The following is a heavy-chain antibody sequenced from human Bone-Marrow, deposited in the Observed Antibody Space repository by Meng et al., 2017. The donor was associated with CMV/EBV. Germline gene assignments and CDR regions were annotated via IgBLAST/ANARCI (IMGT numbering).Heavy chain of an antibody. J-gene: IGHJ4*02. CDR3: ARDYVVRKVYSAY. CDR1: GYTFSNYG. CDR2: ISAYSGNT. Sequence: ASVKVSCKGSGYTFSNYGFSWVRQAPGQGPEWMGWISAYSGNTNYAQKFQDRLTLTTDVSTSTAYMELRGLRFDDTAVYYCARDYVVRKVYSAYWGQGTLVTGSS. V-gene: IGHV1-18*01. D-gene: IGHD3-10*01.